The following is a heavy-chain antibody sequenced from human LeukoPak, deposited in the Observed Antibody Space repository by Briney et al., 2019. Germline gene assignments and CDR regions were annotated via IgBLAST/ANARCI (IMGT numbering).Heavy chain of an antibody. CDR1: GFTFSSYA. J-gene: IGHJ4*02. V-gene: IGHV3-23*01. D-gene: IGHD2-8*02. CDR2: ISGSGGST. CDR3: AKDLVGYCTGGVCPYFDY. Sequence: GGSPRLSCAASGFTFSSYAMSWVRQAPGKGLEWVSAISGSGGSTYYADSVKGRFTISRDNSKNTLYLQMNSLRAEDTAVYYCAKDLVGYCTGGVCPYFDYWGQGTLVTVSS.